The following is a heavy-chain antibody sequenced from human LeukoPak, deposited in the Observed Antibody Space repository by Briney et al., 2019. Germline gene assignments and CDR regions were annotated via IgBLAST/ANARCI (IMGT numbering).Heavy chain of an antibody. Sequence: ASVKVSCKASGYTFTGYYIHWVRQAPGQGLEWMGRINPNSGGTNYAQKFQGRVTMTRDTSISTAYVELSRLRSDDTAVYYCARGYIAAAGTIDYWGQGTLVTVSS. D-gene: IGHD6-13*01. CDR3: ARGYIAAAGTIDY. V-gene: IGHV1-2*06. J-gene: IGHJ4*02. CDR2: INPNSGGT. CDR1: GYTFTGYY.